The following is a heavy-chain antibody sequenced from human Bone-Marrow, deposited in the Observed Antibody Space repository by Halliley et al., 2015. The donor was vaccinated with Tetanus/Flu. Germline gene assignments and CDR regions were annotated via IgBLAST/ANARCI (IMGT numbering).Heavy chain of an antibody. CDR3: ARQVAPWYHFDY. J-gene: IGHJ4*02. Sequence: LQWVSVIYSGGSPYYTDSVRGRFTISTDSSKNTLYLQMNSLRADDTAVYYCARQVAPWYHFDYWGQGTLVTASS. CDR2: IYSGGSP. D-gene: IGHD6-13*01. V-gene: IGHV3-53*01.